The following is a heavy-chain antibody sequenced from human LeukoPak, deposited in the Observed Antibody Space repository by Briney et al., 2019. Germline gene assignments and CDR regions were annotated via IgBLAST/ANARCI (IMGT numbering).Heavy chain of an antibody. V-gene: IGHV1-24*01. CDR3: ATSLPDYGSGSKLAFDP. CDR1: GYTLTELS. CDR2: FDPEDGET. D-gene: IGHD3-10*01. Sequence: ASVKVSCKVSGYTLTELSMHWVRQAPGKGLEWMGGFDPEDGETIYAQKFQGRVTMTEDTSTDTAYMELSSLRSEDTAVYYCATSLPDYGSGSKLAFDPWGQGTLVTVSS. J-gene: IGHJ5*02.